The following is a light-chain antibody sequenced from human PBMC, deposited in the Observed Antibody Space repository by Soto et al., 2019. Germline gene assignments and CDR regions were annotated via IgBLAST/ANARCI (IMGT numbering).Light chain of an antibody. CDR1: QSVSNF. V-gene: IGKV3-11*01. CDR3: QQRSIWPPWT. J-gene: IGKJ1*01. CDR2: DAS. Sequence: EIVLTQSSATLSLSPGERATLTCTASQSVSNFLAWYQHKPGQAPRLLIYDASIRATGVPARFSGSGSGTDFSLTISSLEPEDFAIYYCQQRSIWPPWTFGQGTKVDIK.